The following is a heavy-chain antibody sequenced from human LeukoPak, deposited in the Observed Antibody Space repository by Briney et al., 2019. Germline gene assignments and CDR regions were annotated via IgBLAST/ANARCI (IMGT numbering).Heavy chain of an antibody. J-gene: IGHJ3*02. D-gene: IGHD2-2*01. V-gene: IGHV3-13*01. CDR1: GFTFSSYD. CDR3: ARGASIGFDI. CDR2: IGSSGDT. Sequence: GGSLRLSCAASGFTFSSYDFNWVRQDPGKGLEWVSSIGSSGDTTYSASAMGRFTISSENGKNSLYLQMNSLQAGDTALYYCARGASIGFDIWGQGTMVTVSS.